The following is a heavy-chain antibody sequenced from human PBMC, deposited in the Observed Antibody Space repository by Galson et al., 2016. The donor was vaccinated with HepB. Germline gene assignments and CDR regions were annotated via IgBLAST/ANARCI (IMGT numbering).Heavy chain of an antibody. CDR2: VSYDGNNK. D-gene: IGHD6-13*01. Sequence: SLRLSCAASGFTFNIFAMHWVRQAPGKGLEWVAAVSYDGNNKYFADSVKGRFTISRDDSKNTLSLQMNSLRTEDTALYYCARPASATTRLFYYFDYWGQGTLVTVSS. V-gene: IGHV3-30*03. CDR3: ARPASATTRLFYYFDY. J-gene: IGHJ4*02. CDR1: GFTFNIFA.